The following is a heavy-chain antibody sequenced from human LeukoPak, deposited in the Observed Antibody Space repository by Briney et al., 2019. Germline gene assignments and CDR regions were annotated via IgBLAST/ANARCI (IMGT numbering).Heavy chain of an antibody. J-gene: IGHJ4*02. D-gene: IGHD5-12*01. CDR1: GYTFTSYG. CDR2: ISAYNGNT. Sequence: ASVKVSCKASGYTFTSYGISWVRQAPGQGLEWMGWISAYNGNTNYAQKLQGRVTMTSDTSTSTAYMELRSLRSDDTAVYYCARDRERVVATMGYYWGQGTLVTVSS. CDR3: ARDRERVVATMGYY. V-gene: IGHV1-18*01.